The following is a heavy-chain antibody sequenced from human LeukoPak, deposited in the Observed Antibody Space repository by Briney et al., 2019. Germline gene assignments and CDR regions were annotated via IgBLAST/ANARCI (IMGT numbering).Heavy chain of an antibody. CDR2: IIPIFGTA. Sequence: SVKVSCKASGGTFNIYAISWVRQAPGQGLEWMGGIIPIFGTANYAQKFQDRVTITADESTSTAYMELSSLRSEDTAVYYCAIFHNWNDPRSYYYYGMDVWGKGTTVTVSS. CDR3: AIFHNWNDPRSYYYYGMDV. J-gene: IGHJ6*04. V-gene: IGHV1-69*13. D-gene: IGHD1-1*01. CDR1: GGTFNIYA.